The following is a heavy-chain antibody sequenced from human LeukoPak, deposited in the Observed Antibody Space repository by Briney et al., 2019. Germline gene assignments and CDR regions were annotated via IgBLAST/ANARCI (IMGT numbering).Heavy chain of an antibody. D-gene: IGHD1-7*01. Sequence: SETLSLTCTVSGGSISSSSYYWGWIRQPPGKGLEWIGSIYFGGTTYYNPSLKSRVTISVDTSKNQFSLKLSSVTAADTAVYYCARLKLELPYYYYMDVWGKGTTVTVSS. V-gene: IGHV4-39*01. CDR3: ARLKLELPYYYYMDV. J-gene: IGHJ6*03. CDR1: GGSISSSSYY. CDR2: IYFGGTT.